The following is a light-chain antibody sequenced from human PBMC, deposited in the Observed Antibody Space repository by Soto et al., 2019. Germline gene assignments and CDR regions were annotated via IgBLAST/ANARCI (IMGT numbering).Light chain of an antibody. CDR1: TRHIGHYDY. CDR2: HVT. V-gene: IGLV2-14*03. CDR3: CSLTTSDTYV. Sequence: QSALTLPASVSGSPGQSITISCTGTTRHIGHYDYVSWYQQHPGKAPKLMIYHVTYRPSGVSNRYSGSKSGNSASLTISGLQADDEADYYCCSLTTSDTYVFGSGTKVTVL. J-gene: IGLJ1*01.